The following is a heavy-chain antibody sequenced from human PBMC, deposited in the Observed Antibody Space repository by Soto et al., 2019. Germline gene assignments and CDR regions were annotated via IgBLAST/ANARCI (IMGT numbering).Heavy chain of an antibody. V-gene: IGHV2-5*01. CDR3: AHLHTRGYYFDY. J-gene: IGHJ4*02. Sequence: AGPPLMNPKQTLTLTCTFSWVSLSTSQVGAGWSSRPTGKALEWLAHVYWNDAKSYSSSLKTRLTITKDTSKNQVVRTMTNMDAVDTATYFCAHLHTRGYYFDYWGQGALVTVSS. CDR2: VYWNDAK. CDR1: WVSLSTSQVG.